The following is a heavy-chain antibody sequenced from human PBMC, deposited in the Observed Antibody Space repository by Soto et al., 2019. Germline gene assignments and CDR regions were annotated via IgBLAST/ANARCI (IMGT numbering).Heavy chain of an antibody. CDR3: AAAILGQPPYFYDMDV. J-gene: IGHJ6*02. V-gene: IGHV1-46*01. CDR2: INPGDGTA. Sequence: ASVKVSCKASGYTFASHSIHWVRQAPGQGLEWMGRINPGDGTATYAQKFQDRVTMTRDTSTSTVYMELSSLTSEDTAIYYCAAAILGQPPYFYDMDVSGQGTRVTVS. CDR1: GYTFASHS. D-gene: IGHD6-25*01.